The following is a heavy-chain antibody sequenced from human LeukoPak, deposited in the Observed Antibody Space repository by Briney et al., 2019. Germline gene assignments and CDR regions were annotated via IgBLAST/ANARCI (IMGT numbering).Heavy chain of an antibody. V-gene: IGHV4-30-2*01. CDR2: IYHSGST. D-gene: IGHD3-16*02. J-gene: IGHJ4*02. CDR1: GGSISSGGYS. Sequence: SQTLSLTCAVSGGSISSGGYSWSWIRQPPGKGLEWIGYIYHSGSTYYNPSLKSRVTISVDRSKNQFSLKLSSVTAADTAVYYCARANYDYVWGSYRYMYYLDYWGQGTLVTVSS. CDR3: ARANYDYVWGSYRYMYYLDY.